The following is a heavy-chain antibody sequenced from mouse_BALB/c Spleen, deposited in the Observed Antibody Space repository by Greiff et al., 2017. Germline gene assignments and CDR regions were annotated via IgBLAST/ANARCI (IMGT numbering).Heavy chain of an antibody. CDR3: ARGNYGSSLWYFDV. V-gene: IGHV5-6-5*01. CDR1: GFTFSSYA. J-gene: IGHJ1*01. D-gene: IGHD1-1*01. CDR2: ISSGGST. Sequence: EVMLVESGGGLVKPGGSLKLSCAASGFTFSSYALSWVRQTPEKRLEWVASISSGGSTYYPDSVKGRFTISRDNARNILYLQMSSLRSEDTAMYYCARGNYGSSLWYFDVWGAGTTVTVSS.